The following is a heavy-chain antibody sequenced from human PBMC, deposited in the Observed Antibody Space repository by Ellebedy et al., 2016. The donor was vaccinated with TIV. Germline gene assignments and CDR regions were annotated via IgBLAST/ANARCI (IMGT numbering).Heavy chain of an antibody. J-gene: IGHJ4*02. CDR1: GYTFTSYG. D-gene: IGHD3-10*01. V-gene: IGHV1-18*01. CDR3: ATGPVLIWFGEDDL. Sequence: AASVKVSCKASGYTFTSYGISWVRQAPGQGLEWMGWISAYNGNTNYAQKLQGRVTMTRDTSISTAYMELSSLRSEDTAVYYCATGPVLIWFGEDDLWGQGTLVTVSS. CDR2: ISAYNGNT.